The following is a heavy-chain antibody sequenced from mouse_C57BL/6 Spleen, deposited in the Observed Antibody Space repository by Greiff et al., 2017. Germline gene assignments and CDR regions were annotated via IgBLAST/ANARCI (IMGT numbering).Heavy chain of an antibody. CDR3: ASQGPYYFDY. J-gene: IGHJ2*01. CDR1: GYAFSSSW. D-gene: IGHD3-2*02. V-gene: IGHV1-82*01. CDR2: IYPGDGDT. Sequence: VKLQESGPELVKPGASVKISCKASGYAFSSSWMNWVKQRPGKGLEWIGRIYPGDGDTNYNGKFKGKATLTADKSSSTAYMQLRSLTSEDSAVYFCASQGPYYFDYWGQGTTLTVSS.